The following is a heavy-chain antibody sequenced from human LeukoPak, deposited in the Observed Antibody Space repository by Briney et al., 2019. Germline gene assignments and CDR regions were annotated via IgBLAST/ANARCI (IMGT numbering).Heavy chain of an antibody. Sequence: SETLSLTCTVSGGSISSYYWSWIRQPPGKGLEWIGYIYYSGSTNYNPSLKSRVTISVDTSKNQFSLKLSSVTAADTAVYYCARVEVVVPAAIFWFAPGGQETLVPASS. CDR3: ARVEVVVPAAIFWFAP. D-gene: IGHD2-2*02. CDR1: GGSISSYY. CDR2: IYYSGST. V-gene: IGHV4-59*01. J-gene: IGHJ5*02.